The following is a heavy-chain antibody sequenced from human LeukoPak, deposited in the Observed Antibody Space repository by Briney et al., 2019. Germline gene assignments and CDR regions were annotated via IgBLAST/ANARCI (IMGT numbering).Heavy chain of an antibody. CDR1: GYTFTSYG. V-gene: IGHV1-2*06. D-gene: IGHD5-18*01. Sequence: ASVKVSCKASGYTFTSYGISWVRQAPGQGLEWMGRINPNSGGTNYAQKFQGRVTMTRDTSISTAYMELSRLRSDDTAVYYCARERGYSYGILDYWGQGTLVTVSS. CDR2: INPNSGGT. CDR3: ARERGYSYGILDY. J-gene: IGHJ4*02.